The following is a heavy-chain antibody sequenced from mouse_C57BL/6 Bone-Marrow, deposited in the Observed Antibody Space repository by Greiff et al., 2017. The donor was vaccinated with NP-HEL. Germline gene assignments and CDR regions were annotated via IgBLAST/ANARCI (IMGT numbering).Heavy chain of an antibody. CDR1: GYTFTSYW. D-gene: IGHD4-1*01. CDR2: IHPNSGST. Sequence: VQLQQPGAELVKPGASVKLSCKASGYTFTSYWMHWVKQRPGQGLEWIGMIHPNSGSTNYNEKFKSKATLTVDKSSSTAYMQLSSLTSEDSAVYYCARMGGTGSYFDYWGQGTTLTVSS. J-gene: IGHJ2*01. CDR3: ARMGGTGSYFDY. V-gene: IGHV1-64*01.